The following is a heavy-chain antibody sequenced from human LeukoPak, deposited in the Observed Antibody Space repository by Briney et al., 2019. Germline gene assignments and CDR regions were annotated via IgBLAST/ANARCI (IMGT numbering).Heavy chain of an antibody. V-gene: IGHV3-49*03. Sequence: GGSLRLSCTASGFTFGDYNINWFRQAPGRGLEWVGFIRSKADGGTTEYAASVKGRFTISRDDSKNVAYLQINNLRAEDTALYYCARDDRRYVHDFDYWGQGTLVTVSS. CDR3: ARDDRRYVHDFDY. J-gene: IGHJ4*02. CDR1: GFTFGDYN. CDR2: IRSKADGGTT. D-gene: IGHD1-1*01.